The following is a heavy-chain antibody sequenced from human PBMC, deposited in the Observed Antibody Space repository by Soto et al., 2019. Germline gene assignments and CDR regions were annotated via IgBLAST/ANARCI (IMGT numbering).Heavy chain of an antibody. V-gene: IGHV1-58*01. CDR3: AAPYCSGGSCYPYAFDI. CDR2: IVVGSGNT. CDR1: GFTFTSSA. D-gene: IGHD2-15*01. Sequence: SVKVSCKASGFTFTSSAVQWVRQARGQRLEWIGWIVVGSGNTNYAQKFQERVTITRDMSTSTAYMELSSLRSEDTAVYYCAAPYCSGGSCYPYAFDIWGQGTMVTVS. J-gene: IGHJ3*02.